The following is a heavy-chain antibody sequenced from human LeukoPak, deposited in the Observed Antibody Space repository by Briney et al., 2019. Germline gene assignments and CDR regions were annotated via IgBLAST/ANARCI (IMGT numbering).Heavy chain of an antibody. D-gene: IGHD3-22*01. J-gene: IGHJ4*02. CDR1: GFTLSTYS. CDR2: IRYDGSER. V-gene: IGHV3-7*03. CDR3: AKVSSEHSGDY. Sequence: GGSLRLSCAASGFTLSTYSMFWVRQAPGEGLEWVANIRYDGSERYYVDSVKGRFTISRDNSKNTLYLQMNSLRAEDTAVYYCAKVSSEHSGDYWGQGTLVTVSS.